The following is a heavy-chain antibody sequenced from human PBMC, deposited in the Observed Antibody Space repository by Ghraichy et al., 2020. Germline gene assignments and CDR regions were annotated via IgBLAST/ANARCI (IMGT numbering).Heavy chain of an antibody. D-gene: IGHD3-22*01. J-gene: IGHJ6*02. Sequence: GGSLRLSCAASGFTFSAYGMHWVRQAPGKGLEWVSATCYDGSNKYYGDSVKGRFTISRDNSKNTLYLQMNYLRPEDTAVYYCAKDRDTRGYFSFLGDYYGVDVSGQGTPVAVSS. CDR3: AKDRDTRGYFSFLGDYYGVDV. CDR1: GFTFSAYG. V-gene: IGHV3-30*18. CDR2: TCYDGSNK.